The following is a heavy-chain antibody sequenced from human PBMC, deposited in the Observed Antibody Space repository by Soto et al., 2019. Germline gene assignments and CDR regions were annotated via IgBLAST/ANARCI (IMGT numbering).Heavy chain of an antibody. J-gene: IGHJ4*02. D-gene: IGHD5-12*01. CDR2: IIPILDTA. V-gene: IGHV1-69*08. Sequence: QVQLVQSGAEVKEPGSSVKVSCKASGGTFSTSTFTWVRQAPGQGLEWMGRIIPILDTADYAQKFQGSVTITADKSTSTAFMELSSLRSEDTGIDYCARDSPIGSVFSGYDAFDLWGKGTLVTASP. CDR1: GGTFSTST. CDR3: ARDSPIGSVFSGYDAFDL.